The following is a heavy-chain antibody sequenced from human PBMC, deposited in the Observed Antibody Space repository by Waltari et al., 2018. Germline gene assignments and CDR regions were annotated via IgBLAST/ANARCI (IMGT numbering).Heavy chain of an antibody. Sequence: QLQLQESGSGLVKPSQTLSLTCAVSGDSLSGGGYPWRWIRQPPGKGLEWIGYIHYSGNTYYKPSLKSRVTISLDRSKNQFSLRLNSVTAADTAVYYCARRMTTQLIGGFDPWGQGTLVTVSS. CDR3: ARRMTTQLIGGFDP. V-gene: IGHV4-30-2*01. CDR2: IHYSGNT. J-gene: IGHJ5*02. CDR1: GDSLSGGGYP. D-gene: IGHD4-4*01.